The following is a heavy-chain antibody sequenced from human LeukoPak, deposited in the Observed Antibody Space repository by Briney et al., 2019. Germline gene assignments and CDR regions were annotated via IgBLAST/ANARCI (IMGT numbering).Heavy chain of an antibody. CDR1: GHTFSSYD. V-gene: IGHV1-8*01. D-gene: IGHD2-15*01. CDR2: MNPNSGNT. Sequence: ASVKVSCKASGHTFSSYDINWVRQATGQGLEWMGWMNPNSGNTGYAQKFQGRVTMTRNTSISTDYMEVSSLRSDDTAVYYCARAPDCSGGSCYLWFDPWGQGTLVTVSS. J-gene: IGHJ5*02. CDR3: ARAPDCSGGSCYLWFDP.